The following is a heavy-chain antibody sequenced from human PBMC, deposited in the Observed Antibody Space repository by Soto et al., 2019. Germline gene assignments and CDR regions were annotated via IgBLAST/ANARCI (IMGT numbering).Heavy chain of an antibody. CDR1: GGSIRSYY. CDR2: LYNSEST. J-gene: IGHJ6*02. CDR3: ARDLWGYCGTDCYPLDV. Sequence: PSETLSLTCTVSGGSIRSYYWSWIRQAPGKGLEWIGYLYNSESTVYNPSLKSRVTISVDTSKNQFSLKLNSVTAADTAVYFCARDLWGYCGTDCYPLDVWGQGTTVTVSS. V-gene: IGHV4-59*01. D-gene: IGHD2-21*02.